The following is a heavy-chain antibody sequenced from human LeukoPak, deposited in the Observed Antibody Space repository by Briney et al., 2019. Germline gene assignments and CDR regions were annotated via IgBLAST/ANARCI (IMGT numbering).Heavy chain of an antibody. Sequence: GGSLRLSCAASGFTFRNYWMSWIRQAPGKGREWAAHISEDGSDKYYVDSVKGRFTISRDNAKNLLYLQMNSLRAEDTAVYYCARQVGPHYGSGSYYQFDYWRQGTLVTVSS. V-gene: IGHV3-7*01. J-gene: IGHJ4*02. D-gene: IGHD3-10*01. CDR3: ARQVGPHYGSGSYYQFDY. CDR2: ISEDGSDK. CDR1: GFTFRNYW.